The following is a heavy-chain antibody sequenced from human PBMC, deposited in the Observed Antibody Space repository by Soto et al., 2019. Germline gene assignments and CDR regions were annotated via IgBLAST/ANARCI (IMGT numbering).Heavy chain of an antibody. D-gene: IGHD3-16*01. J-gene: IGHJ6*02. CDR2: IKQDGSEK. CDR1: GFTFSSYW. Sequence: GSLRLSCAASGFTFSSYWMSWVRQAPGKGLEWVANIKQDGSEKYYVDSVKGRFTISRDNAKNSLYLQMNSLRAEDTAVYYCERILLSYDYVWGRYDYGMDVWGQGTTITVSS. CDR3: ERILLSYDYVWGRYDYGMDV. V-gene: IGHV3-7*01.